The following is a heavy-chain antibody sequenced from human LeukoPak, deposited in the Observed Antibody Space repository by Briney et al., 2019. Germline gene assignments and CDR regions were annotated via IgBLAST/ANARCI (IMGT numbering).Heavy chain of an antibody. J-gene: IGHJ4*02. CDR3: AKDMYSSGWYFDN. D-gene: IGHD6-19*01. CDR2: ISSDGSNK. CDR1: GFTFSSFS. V-gene: IGHV3-30-3*01. Sequence: VQPGRSLRLSCAASGFTFSSFSMHWVRQAPGKGLEWVSVISSDGSNKYYADSVKGRFTISRDNSKNTLYLQMNSLRAEDTAVYYCAKDMYSSGWYFDNWGQGTLVTVSS.